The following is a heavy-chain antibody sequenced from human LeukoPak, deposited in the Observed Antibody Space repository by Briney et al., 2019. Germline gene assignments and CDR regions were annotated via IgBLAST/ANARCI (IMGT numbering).Heavy chain of an antibody. J-gene: IGHJ5*02. Sequence: GGSLRLSCAASGFTFSSYAMSWVRQAPGKGLEWVSAISGSGGSTYYADSVKGRFTISRDNAKNTLYLQMNSLRAEDTAVYYCARVIDYYDNWFDPWGQGTLVTVSS. CDR2: ISGSGGST. CDR1: GFTFSSYA. D-gene: IGHD3-22*01. V-gene: IGHV3-23*01. CDR3: ARVIDYYDNWFDP.